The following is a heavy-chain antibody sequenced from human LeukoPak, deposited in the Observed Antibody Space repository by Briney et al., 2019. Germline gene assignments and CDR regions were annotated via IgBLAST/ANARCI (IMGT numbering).Heavy chain of an antibody. CDR1: GFTFSSYS. D-gene: IGHD3-10*01. J-gene: IGHJ2*01. CDR2: ISSSSSYI. Sequence: PGGSLRLSCAASGFTFSSYSMNWVRQAPGKGLEWVSSISSSSSYIYYADSVKGRFTISRDNAKNSLYLQMNSLRAEDTAAYYCARDRVVRGAQSLYYWYFDLWGRGTLVTISS. CDR3: ARDRVVRGAQSLYYWYFDL. V-gene: IGHV3-21*01.